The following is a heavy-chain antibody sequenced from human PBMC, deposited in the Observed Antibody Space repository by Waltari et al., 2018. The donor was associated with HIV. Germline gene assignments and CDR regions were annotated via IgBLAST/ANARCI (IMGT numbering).Heavy chain of an antibody. J-gene: IGHJ5*02. V-gene: IGHV4-39*01. CDR3: ARQGEXYYYDRSDDNWFDP. CDR2: IYXXGTT. D-gene: IGHD3-22*01. Sequence: QLQLQESGPGLVKPSETLSLTCTVSXGPIRSSSYSWGWITQPPGKGLEWIGIIYXXGTTSYNPSLKSRVXXFVXXSKNQFSLKLSSVTAADTAVYYCARQGEXYYYDRSDDNWFDPWGQGTLVTVSS. CDR1: XGPIRSSSYS.